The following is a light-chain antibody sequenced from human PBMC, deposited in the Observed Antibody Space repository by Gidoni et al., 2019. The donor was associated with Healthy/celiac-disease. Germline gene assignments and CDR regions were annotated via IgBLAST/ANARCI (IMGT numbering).Light chain of an antibody. CDR2: KAS. CDR3: KQYSSYSWT. V-gene: IGKV1-5*03. Sequence: DIQMTQSPPTLSAFVGDRVTITCRASQSIRSWLAWYQQKPGKAPKLLISKASTLESGVPSRFSGSGAGTEFALTISSLQPDDFATYYCKQYSSYSWTFGQGTKVEIK. CDR1: QSIRSW. J-gene: IGKJ1*01.